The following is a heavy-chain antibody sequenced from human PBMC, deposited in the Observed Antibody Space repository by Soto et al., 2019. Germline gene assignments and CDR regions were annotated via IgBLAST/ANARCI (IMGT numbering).Heavy chain of an antibody. CDR3: ARFEYRSTDPLGYAFDI. V-gene: IGHV1-18*01. J-gene: IGHJ3*02. CDR2: ISPYNGNT. Sequence: ASVKVSCKASGYIFRSNGVSWIRQAPGQGLEWMGWISPYNGNTNYAQNLQGRVTMTTDTSTSTAYMELRSLRSDDPAVYYCARFEYRSTDPLGYAFDIWGQGTMVTVSS. CDR1: GYIFRSNG. D-gene: IGHD6-6*01.